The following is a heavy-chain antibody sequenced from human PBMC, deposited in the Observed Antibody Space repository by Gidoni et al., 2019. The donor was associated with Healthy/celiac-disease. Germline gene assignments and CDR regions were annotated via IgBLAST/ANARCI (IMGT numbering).Heavy chain of an antibody. CDR2: IYHSGST. V-gene: IGHV4-4*02. CDR1: GGSISSCNW. CDR3: AAIYGGYCSSTSCSQIDY. J-gene: IGHJ4*02. D-gene: IGHD2-2*01. Sequence: QVQLQESGPGLVKPSRTLSLTSAVSGGSISSCNWRSWVRQPPGKGLEWIGEIYHSGSTNYNPSLKSRVTISVDKSKNQFSLKLSSVTAADTAVYYCAAIYGGYCSSTSCSQIDYWGQGTLVTVSS.